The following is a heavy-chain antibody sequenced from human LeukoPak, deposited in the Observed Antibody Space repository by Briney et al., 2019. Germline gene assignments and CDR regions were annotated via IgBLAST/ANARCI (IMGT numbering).Heavy chain of an antibody. D-gene: IGHD3/OR15-3a*01. V-gene: IGHV4-39*01. CDR2: IYYTGSS. CDR3: ARHGPPMQTMFFGF. CDR1: GGSISGSSYY. Sequence: SETLSLTCTVSGGSISGSSYYWGWIRQPPGKGLEWIGDIYYTGSSYYSPSLKSRVSVSVDTSKNQFSLKLTSVTAADTALYYCARHGPPMQTMFFGFWGQGALVIVSS. J-gene: IGHJ4*02.